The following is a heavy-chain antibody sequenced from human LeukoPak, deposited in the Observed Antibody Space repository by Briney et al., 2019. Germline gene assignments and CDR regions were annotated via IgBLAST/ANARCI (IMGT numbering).Heavy chain of an antibody. V-gene: IGHV1-46*03. J-gene: IGHJ4*02. CDR3: ASLPYYYGSGSYYKAQDY. CDR2: INPSGGST. Sequence: ASVKVSCKASGYTFTSYYMHWVRQAPGQGLEWMGIINPSGGSTSYAQKFQGRVTMTRDTSTSTVYMELSSLRSEDTAVYYCASLPYYYGSGSYYKAQDYWGQGNQVTVSS. CDR1: GYTFTSYY. D-gene: IGHD3-10*01.